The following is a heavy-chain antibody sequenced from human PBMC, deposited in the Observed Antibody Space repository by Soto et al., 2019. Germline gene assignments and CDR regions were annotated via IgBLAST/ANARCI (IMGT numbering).Heavy chain of an antibody. CDR2: IHPNSGGT. J-gene: IGHJ3*02. Sequence: QVQLVQSGAEVKKPGASVKVSCKASGYTFTGSYMHWVRQAPGQGLEWMVWIHPNSGGTNYAQKLQGWGTMTRDTSISTAYREMSRRRADDTAGDYCAREANPLDRNAFDIWGQGTMVTVSS. CDR1: GYTFTGSY. V-gene: IGHV1-2*04. D-gene: IGHD2-2*03. CDR3: AREANPLDRNAFDI.